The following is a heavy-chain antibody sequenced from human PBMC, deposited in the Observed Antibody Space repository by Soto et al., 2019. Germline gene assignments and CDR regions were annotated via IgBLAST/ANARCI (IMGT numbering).Heavy chain of an antibody. J-gene: IGHJ4*02. V-gene: IGHV6-1*01. CDR2: TYYRSKWYN. CDR3: ARGLSGAAGVFDS. CDR1: GDSVSTNSAT. Sequence: SQTLSLTCAISGDSVSTNSATWDWIRQSPSRGLEWLGRTYYRSKWYNDYAVSVKGRMTISAGTSKNQFSLNLSSVTAADTAIYYCARGLSGAAGVFDSWGQGILVTVSS. D-gene: IGHD6-13*01.